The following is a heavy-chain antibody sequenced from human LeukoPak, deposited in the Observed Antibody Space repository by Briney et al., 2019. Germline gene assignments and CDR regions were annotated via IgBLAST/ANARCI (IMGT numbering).Heavy chain of an antibody. J-gene: IGHJ6*03. Sequence: ASVKVSCKASGYTFTSYGISWVRQAPGQGLEWMGWISAYNGNTNYAQKLQGRVTMTTDTSTSTAYRELRSLRSDDTAVYYCARMGPLYYYYYMDVWGKGTTVTVSS. V-gene: IGHV1-18*01. CDR2: ISAYNGNT. CDR3: ARMGPLYYYYYMDV. CDR1: GYTFTSYG.